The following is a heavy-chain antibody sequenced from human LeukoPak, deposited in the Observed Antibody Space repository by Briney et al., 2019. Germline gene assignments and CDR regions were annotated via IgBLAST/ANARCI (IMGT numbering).Heavy chain of an antibody. V-gene: IGHV4-61*08. D-gene: IGHD5-18*01. CDR1: GGSVSSGGYY. CDR3: AGDLENTPMVNLGAFDI. Sequence: SETLSLTCTVSGGSVSSGGYYWSWIRQPPGKGLEWIGYIYDSGSTNYNPSLKSRVTISVDTSKNQFSLRLSSVTAADTAVYYCAGDLENTPMVNLGAFDIWGQGTMVTVSS. J-gene: IGHJ3*02. CDR2: IYDSGST.